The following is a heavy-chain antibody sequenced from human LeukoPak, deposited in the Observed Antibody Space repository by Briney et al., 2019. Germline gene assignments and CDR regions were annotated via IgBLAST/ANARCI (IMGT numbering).Heavy chain of an antibody. CDR2: IRSKADNYAT. CDR1: GFTFSGSA. CDR3: TRVTTVAASDFDY. V-gene: IGHV3-73*01. Sequence: GGSLSLSCAASGFTFSGSAIHWVRQAPGKGLEWVGRIRSKADNYATEYAASVKGRFIISRDDSKNTTFLQMNSLKTEDTAVYYCTRVTTVAASDFDYWGQGTQVTVSA. D-gene: IGHD6-19*01. J-gene: IGHJ4*02.